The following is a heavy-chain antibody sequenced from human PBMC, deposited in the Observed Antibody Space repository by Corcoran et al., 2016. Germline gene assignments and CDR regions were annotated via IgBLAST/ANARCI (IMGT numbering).Heavy chain of an antibody. CDR2: ISSSSSYI. V-gene: IGHV3-21*01. CDR3: ARGREGATVYFDY. Sequence: EVQLVESGGGLVKPGGSLRLSCAASGFTFSSYSMNWVRQAPGKGLEWVSSISSSSSYIYYADSVKGRFTISRDNAKNSLYLQMNSLRAEDTAVYYCARGREGATVYFDYWGQGTLVTVSS. J-gene: IGHJ4*02. CDR1: GFTFSSYS. D-gene: IGHD1-26*01.